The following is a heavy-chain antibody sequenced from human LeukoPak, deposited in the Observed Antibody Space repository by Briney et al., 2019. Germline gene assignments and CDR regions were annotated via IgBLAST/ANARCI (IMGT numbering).Heavy chain of an antibody. D-gene: IGHD3-10*01. CDR1: GFSFDDYA. Sequence: GGSLRLSWAASGFSFDDYAMHWVRQAPGKGLEWVSIISGDGISTAYAESVQGRFTVSRDNRKNVLYLQMNSLTTEDIASYYYAKDIGALIVSSECLHHWGQGTLVTVSS. CDR3: AKDIGALIVSSECLHH. V-gene: IGHV3-43*02. CDR2: ISGDGIST. J-gene: IGHJ1*01.